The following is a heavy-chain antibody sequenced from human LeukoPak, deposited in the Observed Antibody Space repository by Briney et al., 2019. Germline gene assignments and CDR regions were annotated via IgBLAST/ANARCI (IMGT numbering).Heavy chain of an antibody. V-gene: IGHV4-59*01. CDR1: GGSISSYY. CDR2: IYYSGST. Sequence: PSETLSLTCTVSGGSISSYYWYWIRQPPGKGLEWIGYIYYSGSTNDNPSLKSRVTISIDTSKNQFSLKLNSVTAADTAVYYCARSISLYSYFDHWGQGTLITVSS. D-gene: IGHD6-13*01. J-gene: IGHJ4*02. CDR3: ARSISLYSYFDH.